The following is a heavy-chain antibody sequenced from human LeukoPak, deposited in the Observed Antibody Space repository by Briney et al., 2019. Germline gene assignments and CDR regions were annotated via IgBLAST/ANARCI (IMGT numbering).Heavy chain of an antibody. CDR1: DYSISSGYGYY. CDR3: ATLVSTGYYFDY. J-gene: IGHJ4*02. Sequence: SETLSLTCTVSDYSISSGYGYYWGWIRQPPGKGLEWIGNIYHSGITYYNHFNSSLKSRVTISIDTSKNQFSLRLTSVTAADTAVYFCATLVSTGYYFDYWGQGTLVTASS. CDR2: IYHSGIT. D-gene: IGHD5/OR15-5a*01. V-gene: IGHV4-38-2*02.